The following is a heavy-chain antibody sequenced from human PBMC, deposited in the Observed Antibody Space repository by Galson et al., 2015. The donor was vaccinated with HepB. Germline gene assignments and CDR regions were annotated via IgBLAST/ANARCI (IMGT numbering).Heavy chain of an antibody. CDR3: ARDVGATKTYYYYYYMDV. J-gene: IGHJ6*03. CDR2: INSDGSST. Sequence: SLRLSCAASGFTFSSYWMHWVRQAPGKGLVWVSRINSDGSSTSYADSVKGRFTISRDNAKNTLYLQMNSLGAEDTAVYYCARDVGATKTYYYYYYMDVWGKGTTVTVSS. CDR1: GFTFSSYW. D-gene: IGHD1-26*01. V-gene: IGHV3-74*01.